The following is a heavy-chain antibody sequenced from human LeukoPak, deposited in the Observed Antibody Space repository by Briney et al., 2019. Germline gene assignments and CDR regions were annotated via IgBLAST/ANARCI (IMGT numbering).Heavy chain of an antibody. J-gene: IGHJ4*02. CDR1: GFTFSSYA. CDR2: ISGSGGST. D-gene: IGHD3-22*01. CDR3: AKGRGITMIVVVTKYYFDY. Sequence: PGGSLRLSCAAPGFTFSSYAMSWVRQAPGKGLEWVSAISGSGGSTYYADSMKGRFTISRDNSKNTLYLQMNSLRAEDTAVYYCAKGRGITMIVVVTKYYFDYWGQGTLVTVSS. V-gene: IGHV3-23*01.